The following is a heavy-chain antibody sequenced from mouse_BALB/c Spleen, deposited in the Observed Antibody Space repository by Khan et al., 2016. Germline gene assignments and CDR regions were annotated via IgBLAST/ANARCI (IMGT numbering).Heavy chain of an antibody. CDR3: ATTIYYNYAWFAY. Sequence: LQEAGPGLVKPSQSLSLTCTVTGYASTSGYYWNWIRQFPGNKLEWMGHISFDGSNNYNPSLKNRISITRDTSKNQFFLRLNSVTTEDTATYYCATTIYYNYAWFAYWGQGTLVTVSA. D-gene: IGHD2-4*01. CDR2: ISFDGSN. J-gene: IGHJ3*01. CDR1: GYASTSGYY. V-gene: IGHV3-6*02.